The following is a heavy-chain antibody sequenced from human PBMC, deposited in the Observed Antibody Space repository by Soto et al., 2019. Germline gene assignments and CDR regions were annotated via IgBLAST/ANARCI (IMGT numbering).Heavy chain of an antibody. Sequence: QVQLVQSGAEVKKPGSSVKVSCKASGGTFSSYAISWVRQAPGQGLEWKGGIIPIFGTANYAQKFQGRVTITADESTSTAYMELSSLRSEDTAVYYCATYSSSVPPPENWFDPWGQGTLVTVSS. J-gene: IGHJ5*02. D-gene: IGHD6-6*01. CDR3: ATYSSSVPPPENWFDP. CDR1: GGTFSSYA. CDR2: IIPIFGTA. V-gene: IGHV1-69*01.